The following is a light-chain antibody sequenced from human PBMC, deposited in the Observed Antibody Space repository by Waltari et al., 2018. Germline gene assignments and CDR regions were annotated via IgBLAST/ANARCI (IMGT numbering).Light chain of an antibody. V-gene: IGLV2-14*01. CDR1: SRDVGGYNY. Sequence: QSALPQPASVSGSPGQSITLSCTGTSRDVGGYNYFSWYQHHPGKAPKLMIYEVSNRPSGVSNRFSGSKSGNTASLTISGLQAEDEAHYYCSSYTSSISWVFGGGTKLTVL. CDR3: SSYTSSISWV. CDR2: EVS. J-gene: IGLJ3*02.